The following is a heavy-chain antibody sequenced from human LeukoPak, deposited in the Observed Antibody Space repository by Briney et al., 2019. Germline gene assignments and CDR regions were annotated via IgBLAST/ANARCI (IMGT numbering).Heavy chain of an antibody. J-gene: IGHJ5*02. CDR3: AKAPDTQNWFDP. D-gene: IGHD5-18*01. Sequence: PGGSLRLSCAASGFTFSSYGMHWVRQAPGKGLEWVAFIRYDGSNKYYADSVKGRFTISRDNSKNTLYLQMNSLRAEDTAVYYCAKAPDTQNWFDPWGQGTLVTVSS. CDR1: GFTFSSYG. CDR2: IRYDGSNK. V-gene: IGHV3-30*02.